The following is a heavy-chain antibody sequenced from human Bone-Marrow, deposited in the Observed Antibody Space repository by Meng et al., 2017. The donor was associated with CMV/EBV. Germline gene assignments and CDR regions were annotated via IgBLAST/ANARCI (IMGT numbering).Heavy chain of an antibody. CDR1: GFTFTPYT. Sequence: GESLKISCVASGFTFTPYTMTWVRQAPGKGLEWVSSISSGNSYIYYGKSLMGRFTISRDNAKNSLYLQMNSLRAEDTAVYYCARDLGYQGYSDNSGYYYVDAFDMWGQGTMVTVSS. J-gene: IGHJ3*02. CDR2: ISSGNSYI. V-gene: IGHV3-21*01. D-gene: IGHD3-22*01. CDR3: ARDLGYQGYSDNSGYYYVDAFDM.